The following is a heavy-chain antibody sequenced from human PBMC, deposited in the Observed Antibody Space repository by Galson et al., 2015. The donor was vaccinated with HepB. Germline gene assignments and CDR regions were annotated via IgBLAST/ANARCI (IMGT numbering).Heavy chain of an antibody. D-gene: IGHD1-14*01. J-gene: IGHJ4*02. CDR3: ARAPEPEEGHPDHPDY. V-gene: IGHV1-3*01. CDR1: GYTFTSYA. Sequence: SVKVSCKASGYTFTSYAMHWVRQAPGQRLEWMGWINAGNGNTKYSQKFQGRVTITRDTSASTAYMELSSLRSEDTAVYYCARAPEPEEGHPDHPDYWGQGTLVTVSS. CDR2: INAGNGNT.